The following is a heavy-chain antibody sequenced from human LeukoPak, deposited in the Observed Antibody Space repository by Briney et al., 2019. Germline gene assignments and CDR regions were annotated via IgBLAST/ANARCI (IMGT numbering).Heavy chain of an antibody. CDR3: ASEGYSYGFDY. D-gene: IGHD5-18*01. V-gene: IGHV3-48*01. J-gene: IGHJ4*02. CDR1: GFTFSSYS. CDR2: ISSSSSTI. Sequence: PGGSLRLSCAASGFTFSSYSMNWVRQAPGKGLEWVSYISSSSSTIYYADSVKGRFTISRDNAKNSLYLQMNSLRAEDTAVYYCASEGYSYGFDYWGQGTLVTVSS.